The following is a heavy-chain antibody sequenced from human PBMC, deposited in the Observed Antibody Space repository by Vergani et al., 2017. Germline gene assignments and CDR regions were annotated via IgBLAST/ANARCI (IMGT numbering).Heavy chain of an antibody. D-gene: IGHD2-2*01. CDR1: GFTFSSYG. V-gene: IGHV3-30*02. Sequence: QVQLVESGGGVVQPGGSLRLSCAASGFTFSSYGMHWVRQAPGKGLEWVAFIRYDGSNKYYADSVKGRFTISRDNSKNTLYLQMNSLRAEDTAVYYCAKDRYCSSTSCLMYFDYWGQGTLVTVSS. J-gene: IGHJ4*02. CDR3: AKDRYCSSTSCLMYFDY. CDR2: IRYDGSNK.